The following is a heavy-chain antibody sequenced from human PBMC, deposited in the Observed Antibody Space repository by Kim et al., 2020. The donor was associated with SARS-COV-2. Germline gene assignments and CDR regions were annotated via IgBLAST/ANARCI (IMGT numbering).Heavy chain of an antibody. J-gene: IGHJ4*02. Sequence: GGSLSLSCAASGFTFSNAWMSWVRQAPGKGLEWVGRIKSKTDGGTTDYAAPVKGRFTISRDDSKNTLYLQMNSLKTEDTAVYYCTTGLTYYYDSSGQTGQSHAQWGQGTLVTVSS. CDR3: TTGLTYYYDSSGQTGQSHAQ. V-gene: IGHV3-15*01. CDR1: GFTFSNAW. CDR2: IKSKTDGGTT. D-gene: IGHD3-22*01.